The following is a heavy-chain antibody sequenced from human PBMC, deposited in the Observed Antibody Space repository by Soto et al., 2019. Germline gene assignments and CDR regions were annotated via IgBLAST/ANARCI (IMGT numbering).Heavy chain of an antibody. V-gene: IGHV1-3*01. D-gene: IGHD3-9*01. J-gene: IGHJ4*02. CDR3: ARLYYDILTGYPGFFDY. CDR2: INAGNGNT. CDR1: GYTFTSYA. Sequence: ASVKVSCKASGYTFTSYAMHWVRQAPGQRLEWMGWINAGNGNTKYSQKFQGRVTITRDTSASTAYMELSSLRSEDTAVYYCARLYYDILTGYPGFFDYWGQGTLVTVSS.